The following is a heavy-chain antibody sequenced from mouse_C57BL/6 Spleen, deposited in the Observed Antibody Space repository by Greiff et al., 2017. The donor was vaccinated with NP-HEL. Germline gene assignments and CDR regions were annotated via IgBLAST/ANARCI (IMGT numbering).Heavy chain of an antibody. D-gene: IGHD4-1*01. CDR3: TRDRVNWDGFAY. J-gene: IGHJ3*01. Sequence: EVQVVESGEGLVKPGGSLKLSCAASGFTFSSYAMSWVRQTPEKRLEWVAYISSGGDYIYYADTVKGRFTISRDNARNTLYLQMSSLKSEDTAMYYCTRDRVNWDGFAYWGQGTLVTVSA. CDR2: ISSGGDYI. CDR1: GFTFSSYA. V-gene: IGHV5-9-1*02.